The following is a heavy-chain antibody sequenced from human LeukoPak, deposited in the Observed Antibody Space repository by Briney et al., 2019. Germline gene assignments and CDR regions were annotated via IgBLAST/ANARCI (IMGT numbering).Heavy chain of an antibody. V-gene: IGHV4-39*01. CDR1: GASVSGSPYY. CDR3: AKSGGYGLIDY. D-gene: IGHD1-26*01. CDR2: IYSSGST. J-gene: IGHJ4*02. Sequence: SETLSLTCTVSGASVSGSPYYWGWIRQPPGKGLEWIGSIYSSGSTYYNASLQSRVTISIETSKNQISLRLNSVTAADTAIYYCAKSGGYGLIDYWGQGTLVAVSS.